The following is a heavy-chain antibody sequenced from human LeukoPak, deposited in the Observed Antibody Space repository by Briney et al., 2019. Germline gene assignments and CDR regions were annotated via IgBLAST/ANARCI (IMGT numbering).Heavy chain of an antibody. V-gene: IGHV4-39*01. D-gene: IGHD6-6*01. Sequence: PSETLSLTCTVSGGSISSSSYYWGWIRQPPGKGLEWIGSIYYSGSTYYNPSLKSRVTISVDTSKNQFSLKLSSVTAADTAVYYCARSYSSPSHYYYYYMDVWGKGTTVTVSS. J-gene: IGHJ6*03. CDR1: GGSISSSSYY. CDR3: ARSYSSPSHYYYYYMDV. CDR2: IYYSGST.